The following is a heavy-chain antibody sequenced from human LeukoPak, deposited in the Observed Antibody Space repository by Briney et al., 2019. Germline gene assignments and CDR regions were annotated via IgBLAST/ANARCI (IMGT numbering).Heavy chain of an antibody. CDR2: ISWNSGSI. CDR3: AKGNPRYYDSSGPLDY. Sequence: GGSLRLSCAASGFTFDDYAMHWVRQAPGKGLEWVSGISWNSGSIGYADSVKGRFTISRDNAKNSLYLQMNSLRAEDTALYYCAKGNPRYYDSSGPLDYWGQGTLVTVSS. V-gene: IGHV3-9*01. D-gene: IGHD3-22*01. CDR1: GFTFDDYA. J-gene: IGHJ4*02.